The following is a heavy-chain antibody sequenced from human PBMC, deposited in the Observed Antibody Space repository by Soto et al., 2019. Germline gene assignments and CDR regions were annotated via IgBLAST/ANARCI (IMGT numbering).Heavy chain of an antibody. Sequence: GGSLRLSCAASGFTFRSYGMHWVRQAPGKGREWVAVIWYDGSNKYYADSVKGRVTISRDNSKNTLYLQMNSLRAEDTAVYYCARDRCSSTSCYQDYYYYMDVWGKGTTVTVSS. V-gene: IGHV3-33*01. D-gene: IGHD2-2*01. CDR1: GFTFRSYG. J-gene: IGHJ6*03. CDR3: ARDRCSSTSCYQDYYYYMDV. CDR2: IWYDGSNK.